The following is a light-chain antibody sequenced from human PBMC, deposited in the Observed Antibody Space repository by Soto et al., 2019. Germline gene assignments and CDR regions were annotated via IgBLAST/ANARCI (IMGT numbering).Light chain of an antibody. CDR3: QQYGSSGT. V-gene: IGKV3-20*01. CDR2: GAS. Sequence: EIVFTQSPCTLSLSPGERATLSCRASQSFSNNYLAWYQQKPGQAPRLLIYGASNRATGIPDRFSGSGSGTDFTLTISRLEPDDFAVYYCQQYGSSGTFGQGTKVDIK. J-gene: IGKJ1*01. CDR1: QSFSNNY.